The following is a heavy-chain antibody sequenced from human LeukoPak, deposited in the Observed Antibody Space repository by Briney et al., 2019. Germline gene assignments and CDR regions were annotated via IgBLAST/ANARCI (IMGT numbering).Heavy chain of an antibody. V-gene: IGHV3-11*04. CDR1: GFTFSDYY. J-gene: IGHJ5*02. Sequence: GGSLRLSCAASGFTFSDYYMSWIRQAPGKGLEWVSYISSSGSTIYYADSVKGRFTISRDNAKNSLYLQMNSLRAEDTAVYYCARMNDYNNHVAWFDPWGQGTLVTVSS. D-gene: IGHD4-11*01. CDR2: ISSSGSTI. CDR3: ARMNDYNNHVAWFDP.